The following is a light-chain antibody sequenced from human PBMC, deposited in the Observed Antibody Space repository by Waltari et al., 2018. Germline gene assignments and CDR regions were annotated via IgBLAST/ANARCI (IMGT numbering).Light chain of an antibody. Sequence: DVVLTQSPLSLPVTLGQPASISCRSSQTLLYSDGLTYLNWFQQRPGQSPRRRIYKVSHRDSGVPERFSGSGSGTDFTLKISRVEAEDVGVYYCMQGTHWPLTFGGGTKVEI. J-gene: IGKJ4*01. CDR3: MQGTHWPLT. CDR1: QTLLYSDGLTY. V-gene: IGKV2-30*01. CDR2: KVS.